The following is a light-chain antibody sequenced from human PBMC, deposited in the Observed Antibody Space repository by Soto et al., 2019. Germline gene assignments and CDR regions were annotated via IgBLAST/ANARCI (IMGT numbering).Light chain of an antibody. Sequence: QSVLTQPPSLSGAPGQRVTISCTGSGSNIGAPYDVHWYQHLPGTAPKLLIYGSTNRPSGVPGRFSGPKSGTSASLAITGLQAEDEADYYCQSYDSSLSGYVFGAGTKVTVL. CDR3: QSYDSSLSGYV. V-gene: IGLV1-40*01. CDR1: GSNIGAPYD. CDR2: GST. J-gene: IGLJ1*01.